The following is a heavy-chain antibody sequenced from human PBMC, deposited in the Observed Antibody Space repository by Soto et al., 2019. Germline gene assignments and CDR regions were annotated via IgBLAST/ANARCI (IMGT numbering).Heavy chain of an antibody. J-gene: IGHJ4*02. Sequence: EVQLVESGGGLVQPGGSLRLSCAASGFTFSSYWMSWVRQAPGKGLEWVANIKQDGSEKYYVDSVKGRFTISRDNAKNSLYLQMNSLRAEDTAVYYCARDSVQLERRGYYFDYWGQGTLLTVSS. V-gene: IGHV3-7*03. CDR3: ARDSVQLERRGYYFDY. CDR1: GFTFSSYW. D-gene: IGHD1-1*01. CDR2: IKQDGSEK.